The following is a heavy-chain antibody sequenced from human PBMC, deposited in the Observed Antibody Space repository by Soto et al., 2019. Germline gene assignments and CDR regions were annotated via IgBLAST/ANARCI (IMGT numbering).Heavy chain of an antibody. V-gene: IGHV1-69*12. J-gene: IGHJ5*02. CDR3: ARPTRYYYDSSGQSAWFDP. CDR1: GGTFSSYA. CDR2: IIPIFGTA. D-gene: IGHD3-22*01. Sequence: QVQLVQSGAEVKKPGSSVKVSCKASGGTFSSYAISWVRQAPGQGLEWMGGIIPIFGTANYAQKFQGRVTITAHESTSTAYMELSSLRSEATAVYYCARPTRYYYDSSGQSAWFDPWGQGTLVTVSS.